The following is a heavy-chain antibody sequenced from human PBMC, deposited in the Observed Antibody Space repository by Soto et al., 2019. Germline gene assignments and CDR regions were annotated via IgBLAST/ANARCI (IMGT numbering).Heavy chain of an antibody. J-gene: IGHJ5*02. Sequence: GGSLRLSCSASGFTFSSYAMHWVRQAPGKGLEYVSAISSNGGSTYHADSVKGRFTISRDNSKNTLYLQMSSLRAEDTAVYYCVKDRIAAAGTGAVRGWFDPWGQGTLVTVSS. CDR2: ISSNGGST. V-gene: IGHV3-64D*06. CDR3: VKDRIAAAGTGAVRGWFDP. CDR1: GFTFSSYA. D-gene: IGHD6-13*01.